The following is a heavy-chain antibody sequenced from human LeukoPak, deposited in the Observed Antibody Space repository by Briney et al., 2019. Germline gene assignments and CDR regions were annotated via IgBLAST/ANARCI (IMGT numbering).Heavy chain of an antibody. CDR1: GGTFSSYA. D-gene: IGHD6-13*01. J-gene: IGHJ4*02. V-gene: IGHV1-69*01. Sequence: ASVKVSCKASGGTFSSYAISWVRQAPGQGLEWMGGIIPIFGTANYAQRFQGRVTITADESTSTAYMELSSLRSEDTAVYYCARDLGIAAAGSFDYWGQGTLVTVSS. CDR3: ARDLGIAAAGSFDY. CDR2: IIPIFGTA.